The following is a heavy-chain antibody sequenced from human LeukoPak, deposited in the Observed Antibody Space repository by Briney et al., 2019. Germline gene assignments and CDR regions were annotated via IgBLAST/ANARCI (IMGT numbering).Heavy chain of an antibody. Sequence: GGSLRLSCAASGFTFSSYGMHWVRQAPGKGLEWVAVIWYDGSNKYYADSVKGRFTISRDNAKNTLYLQMNSLRGEGTAVYYCASDYYDSSGPLSYFDYWGQGTLVTVSS. D-gene: IGHD3-22*01. CDR1: GFTFSSYG. J-gene: IGHJ4*02. CDR2: IWYDGSNK. CDR3: ASDYYDSSGPLSYFDY. V-gene: IGHV3-33*01.